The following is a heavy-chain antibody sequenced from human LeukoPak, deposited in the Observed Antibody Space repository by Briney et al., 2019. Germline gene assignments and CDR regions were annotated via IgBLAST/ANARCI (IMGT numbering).Heavy chain of an antibody. D-gene: IGHD6-19*01. CDR2: ISHSADLT. CDR1: GFTFSSSA. V-gene: IGHV3-23*01. J-gene: IGHJ4*02. Sequence: GGSLRLSCAASGFTFSSSAMSWVRQAPGRGLEWLSAISHSADLTFYADSVTGGFTISRDNSKNTFYLQMDSLRAEDTAVYYCASRSPAIAVAGGLDYWGQGTLVTVSS. CDR3: ASRSPAIAVAGGLDY.